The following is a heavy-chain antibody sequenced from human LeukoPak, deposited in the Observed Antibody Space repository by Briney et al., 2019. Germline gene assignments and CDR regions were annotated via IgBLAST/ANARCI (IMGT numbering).Heavy chain of an antibody. CDR1: GYTFTSYA. D-gene: IGHD3-9*01. CDR3: AREGRYYDILTGYFPYHFDY. Sequence: ASVKVSCKASGYTFTSYAMNWVRQAPGQGLEWMGWINTNTGNPTYAQGFTGRFVFSLDTSVSTAYLQISSLKAEDTAVYYCAREGRYYDILTGYFPYHFDYWGQGTLVTVSS. CDR2: INTNTGNP. J-gene: IGHJ4*02. V-gene: IGHV7-4-1*02.